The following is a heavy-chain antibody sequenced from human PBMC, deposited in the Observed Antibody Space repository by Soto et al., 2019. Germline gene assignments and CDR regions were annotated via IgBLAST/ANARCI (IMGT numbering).Heavy chain of an antibody. J-gene: IGHJ2*01. CDR3: ARDRKVWYFDL. CDR1: GFTLSTYS. V-gene: IGHV3-21*01. CDR2: ISSSSSYI. Sequence: QLVESGGGLVKPGGSLRLSCAASGFTLSTYSMNWVRQAPGKGLEWVSSISSSSSYIYYADSVKGRFTISRDNAKNSLYRQMKSLRAEDTAVYYCARDRKVWYFDLWGRGTLVTVSS.